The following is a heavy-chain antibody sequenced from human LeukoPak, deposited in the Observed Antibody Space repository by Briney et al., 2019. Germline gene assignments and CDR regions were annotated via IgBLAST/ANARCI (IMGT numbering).Heavy chain of an antibody. J-gene: IGHJ4*02. CDR1: GFTFSSYA. CDR2: ISGSGGST. D-gene: IGHD3-22*01. V-gene: IGHV3-23*01. Sequence: GGSLRLSCAASGFTFSSYAMSWVRQAPGKGLEWVSAISGSGGSTYYADSVKGRFTISRDNSKNTLYLQMSSLRAEDTAVYYCAKDQTTMIVVVIHYFDYWGQGTLVTVSS. CDR3: AKDQTTMIVVVIHYFDY.